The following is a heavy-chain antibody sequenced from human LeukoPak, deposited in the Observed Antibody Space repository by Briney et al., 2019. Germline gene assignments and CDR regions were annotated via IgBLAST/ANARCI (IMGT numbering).Heavy chain of an antibody. CDR2: ISSSGSTI. J-gene: IGHJ4*02. CDR1: GFTFSDYY. CDR3: ATTFQGWQQLVLGGDY. D-gene: IGHD6-13*01. Sequence: GGSLRLSCAASGFTFSDYYMSWIRQAPGKGLEWVSYISSSGSTIYYADSVKGRFTISRDNAKNSLYLQMNSLRAEDTAVYYCATTFQGWQQLVLGGDYWGQGTLVTVSS. V-gene: IGHV3-11*01.